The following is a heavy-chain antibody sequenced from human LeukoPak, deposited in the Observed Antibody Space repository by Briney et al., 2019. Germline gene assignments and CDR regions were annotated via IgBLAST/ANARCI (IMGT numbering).Heavy chain of an antibody. V-gene: IGHV4-34*01. CDR3: ARQDY. CDR1: GASFSGYY. J-gene: IGHJ4*02. Sequence: PSETLSLTCAVYGASFSGYYWIWIRQPPGKGLEWIGEINRRGSTNYNPSLKSRVTISVDTSKNQFSLKLSSVTAADTAVYYCARQDYWGQGTLVTVSS. CDR2: INRRGST.